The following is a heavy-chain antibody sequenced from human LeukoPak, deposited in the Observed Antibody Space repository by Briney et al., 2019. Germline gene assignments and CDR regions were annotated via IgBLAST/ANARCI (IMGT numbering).Heavy chain of an antibody. CDR3: ARGYCGYTSCSPPPDS. CDR1: GFTFNRYW. CDR2: INQDGSEK. Sequence: PGGSLRLSCAASGFTFNRYWMTWVRQAPGKGLEWVANINQDGSEKYYVDSVKGRFTISRDNAKNSLYLQMNSLSVEDTAVYYCARGYCGYTSCSPPPDSWGQGTLVTVSS. J-gene: IGHJ4*02. D-gene: IGHD2-21*01. V-gene: IGHV3-7*01.